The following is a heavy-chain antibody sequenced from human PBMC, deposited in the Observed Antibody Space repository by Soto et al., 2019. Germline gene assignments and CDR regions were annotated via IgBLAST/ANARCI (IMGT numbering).Heavy chain of an antibody. CDR1: GYSISSYS. D-gene: IGHD3-10*01. Sequence: PXETLSLTCTVSGYSISSYSWSWIRQPAGMGLEWIGRVYTSGTTNFNPSLKSRVSMSVDTSKNQFSLRLNSVTAADTAIYFCARDRITMLRGAPRFDHWGQGILVTVSS. V-gene: IGHV4-4*07. CDR2: VYTSGTT. CDR3: ARDRITMLRGAPRFDH. J-gene: IGHJ5*02.